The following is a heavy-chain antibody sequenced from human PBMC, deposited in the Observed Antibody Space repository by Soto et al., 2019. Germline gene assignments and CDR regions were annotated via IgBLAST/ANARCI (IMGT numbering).Heavy chain of an antibody. CDR3: VEGWNDF. CDR1: GFMFSSAW. D-gene: IGHD1-1*01. Sequence: EVQMVQSGGDLVKPGGSLRLSCVTSGFMFSSAWMNWVRQAPGKGLEWVARIKTKGDGETRDYAAPVKGRFTISRDDSKKTVYLQRNSLRAEDTAVYYCVEGWNDFWGQGNLVTVSS. V-gene: IGHV3-15*01. J-gene: IGHJ4*02. CDR2: IKTKGDGETR.